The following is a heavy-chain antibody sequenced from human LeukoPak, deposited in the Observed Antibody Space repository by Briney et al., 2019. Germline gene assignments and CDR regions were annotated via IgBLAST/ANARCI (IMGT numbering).Heavy chain of an antibody. CDR1: GFTFSNYW. V-gene: IGHV3-7*04. D-gene: IGHD2-21*01. J-gene: IGHJ4*02. CDR3: ARDIYGGHDY. Sequence: PGGSLRLSCAASGFTFSNYWMSWVRQAPEKGLEWVANINQDGSEKSYVDSVEGRFTISRDNAKKSLYLHVNSLRAEDTAVYYCARDIYGGHDYWGQGTLLTVSS. CDR2: INQDGSEK.